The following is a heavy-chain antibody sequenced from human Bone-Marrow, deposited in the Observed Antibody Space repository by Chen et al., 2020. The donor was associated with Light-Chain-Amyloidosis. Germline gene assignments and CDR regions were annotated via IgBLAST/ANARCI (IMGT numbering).Heavy chain of an antibody. CDR3: ARRRDGYNFDY. CDR2: IYPDYSDA. J-gene: IGHJ4*02. Sequence: EVQLEQSGPEVKKPGEPLKISCKGSGYTFPNYWIGWVRQMPGKGLEWMGVIYPDYSDARYSPSFEGQVTISADKSITTAYLQWRSLKASDTAMYYCARRRDGYNFDYWGQGTLVTVSS. D-gene: IGHD5-12*01. CDR1: GYTFPNYW. V-gene: IGHV5-51*01.